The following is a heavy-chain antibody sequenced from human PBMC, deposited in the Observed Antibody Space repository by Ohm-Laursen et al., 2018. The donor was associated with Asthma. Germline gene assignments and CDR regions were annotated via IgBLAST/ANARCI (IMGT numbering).Heavy chain of an antibody. V-gene: IGHV1-2*06. CDR2: INPNSGGT. CDR3: AKGRELSSSPFDY. CDR1: GYTFTGYY. D-gene: IGHD1-26*01. J-gene: IGHJ4*02. Sequence: ASVKVSCNASGYTFTGYYMHWVRQAPGQGLEWMGRINPNSGGTNYAQKFQGRVTMTRDTSISTAYMELSRLRSEDTAVYYCAKGRELSSSPFDYWGQGTLVTASS.